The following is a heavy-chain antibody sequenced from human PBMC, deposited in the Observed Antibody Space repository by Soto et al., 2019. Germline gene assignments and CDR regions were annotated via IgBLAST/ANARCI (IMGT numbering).Heavy chain of an antibody. CDR3: AAATTWNFHFPY. CDR1: GFTISTHG. V-gene: IGHV3-33*03. Sequence: QAQLVESGGGVVQPGTSLRLSCAASGFTISTHGMNWVRQAPGNGLECLAYIWHDVSNKFYAESVKGRFSISKANAKNTLYLQMSSLRAEDKAVYYCAAATTWNFHFPYWGQGTQVTVSS. D-gene: IGHD1-7*01. CDR2: IWHDVSNK. J-gene: IGHJ4*02.